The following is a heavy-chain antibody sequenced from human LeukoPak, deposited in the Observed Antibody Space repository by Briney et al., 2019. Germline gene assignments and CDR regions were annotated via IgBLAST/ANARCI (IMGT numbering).Heavy chain of an antibody. CDR2: ISGSGGST. CDR3: AKDIGSSVKGGGYCSGGSCYPDAFDI. V-gene: IGHV3-23*01. Sequence: GGSLRLSCAASGFTFSSYAMSWVRQAPGKGLEWVSAISGSGGSTYYADSVKGRFTISRDNSKNTLYLQMNSLRAEDTAVYYCAKDIGSSVKGGGYCSGGSCYPDAFDIWGQGTMVTVSS. J-gene: IGHJ3*02. CDR1: GFTFSSYA. D-gene: IGHD2-15*01.